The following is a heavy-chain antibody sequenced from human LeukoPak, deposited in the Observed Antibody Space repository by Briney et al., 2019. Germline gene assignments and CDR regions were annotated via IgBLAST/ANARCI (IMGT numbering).Heavy chain of an antibody. CDR1: GFTVSSKD. J-gene: IGHJ3*02. Sequence: GGSLRLSCAASGFTVSSKDMTWVRQAPGKGLEWVAVIDRGGKTDYADSVKGRFTISRDNSKNTVYLQMSSLRVEDTAVYYCAKETDYYDIMTGLPHGASGIWGQGTMVTVSS. D-gene: IGHD3-9*01. CDR3: AKETDYYDIMTGLPHGASGI. CDR2: IDRGGKT. V-gene: IGHV3-66*01.